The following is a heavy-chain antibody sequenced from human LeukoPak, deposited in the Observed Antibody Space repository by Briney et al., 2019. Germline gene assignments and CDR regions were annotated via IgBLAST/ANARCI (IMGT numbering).Heavy chain of an antibody. V-gene: IGHV4-59*01. CDR3: ARRGPDSSGLLWRYYFDY. D-gene: IGHD3-22*01. J-gene: IGHJ4*02. CDR2: IYYSGST. CDR1: GGSLSSYY. Sequence: SETLCLTCTVSGGSLSSYYWSWIRQPPRERLGWIGYIYYSGSTNYSPSLKSRVTISVDTSKNQFSLKLSSVTAADTAVYYCARRGPDSSGLLWRYYFDYWGQGTLVTVSS.